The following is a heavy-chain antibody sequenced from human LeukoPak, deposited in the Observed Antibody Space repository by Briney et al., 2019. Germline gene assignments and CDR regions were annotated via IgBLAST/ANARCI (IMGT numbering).Heavy chain of an antibody. J-gene: IGHJ3*01. V-gene: IGHV4-4*02. Sequence: PSETLSLTCAVSGDSISTSTWWNGVRQPRGKGLEWIGENYQSGSINSNPSLKSRDTISVYKTKNQFSLKQSYVTAADTAMYYCARGHNENNYKSTIDVWGQGTMVTVSS. CDR3: ARGHNENNYKSTIDV. D-gene: IGHD1/OR15-1a*01. CDR1: GDSISTSTW. CDR2: NYQSGSI.